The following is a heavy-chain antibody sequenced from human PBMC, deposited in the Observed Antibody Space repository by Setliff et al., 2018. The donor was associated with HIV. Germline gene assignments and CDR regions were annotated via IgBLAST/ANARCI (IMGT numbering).Heavy chain of an antibody. CDR1: GFTFGDYA. Sequence: GGSLRLSCLTSGFTFGDYALSWFRQAPGKGLEWVAFIRSKVYGGTTEYAASVKGRFAILRDDSTSIAYLQMNSLKTEDTAVYYCTTSRGQGDYWGQGTLVTVSS. CDR2: IRSKVYGGTT. D-gene: IGHD3-16*01. V-gene: IGHV3-49*03. CDR3: TTSRGQGDY. J-gene: IGHJ4*02.